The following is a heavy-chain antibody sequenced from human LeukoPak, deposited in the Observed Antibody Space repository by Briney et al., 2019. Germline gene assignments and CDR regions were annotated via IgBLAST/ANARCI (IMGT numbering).Heavy chain of an antibody. Sequence: PGGSLRLSCAASGFTFSSYAMSWVRQAPGKGLEWVSGIRGNSGSTYYADSVKGRFIISRDNSKNTLYLQMNNLRAEDTAVYYWAKGEGGSTWYMGCDYWGQGTLVTVSS. J-gene: IGHJ4*02. V-gene: IGHV3-23*01. CDR2: IRGNSGST. CDR3: AKGEGGSTWYMGCDY. D-gene: IGHD6-13*01. CDR1: GFTFSSYA.